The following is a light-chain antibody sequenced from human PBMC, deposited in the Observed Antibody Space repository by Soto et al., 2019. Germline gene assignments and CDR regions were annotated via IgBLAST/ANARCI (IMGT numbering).Light chain of an antibody. CDR3: GTWDSSLSAYV. V-gene: IGLV2-14*02. CDR2: EVN. CDR1: SSDVGSYNL. Sequence: ALTQPASVSGSPGQSITISCTGTSSDVGSYNLVSWYQQHPGKAPKLMISEVNNRPSGVSNRFSGSKSGNTAYLTISGLQVEDEAEYFCGTWDSSLSAYVFGTGTKV. J-gene: IGLJ1*01.